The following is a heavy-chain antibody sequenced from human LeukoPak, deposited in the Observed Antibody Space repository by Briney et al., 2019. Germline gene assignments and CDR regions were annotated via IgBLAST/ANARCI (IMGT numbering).Heavy chain of an antibody. CDR3: ARQKRNSSGWYGDY. Sequence: PSETLSLTCTVSGGSISSGDYYWSWIRQPPGKGLEWIGYIYYSGTTYYNPSLKSRITISIGTSKSQLSLKLSSVTAADPAVYYCARQKRNSSGWYGDYWGQGTLVTVSS. V-gene: IGHV4-30-4*08. CDR1: GGSISSGDYY. D-gene: IGHD6-19*01. CDR2: IYYSGTT. J-gene: IGHJ4*02.